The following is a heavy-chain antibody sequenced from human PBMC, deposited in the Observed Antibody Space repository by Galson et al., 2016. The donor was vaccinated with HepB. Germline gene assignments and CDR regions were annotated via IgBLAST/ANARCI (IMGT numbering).Heavy chain of an antibody. D-gene: IGHD1-14*01. CDR2: ISSHGGNK. V-gene: IGHV3-30*04. CDR3: ARAAFGYNKCWPPWYDY. Sequence: SLRLSCAASGFTFSDFDMHWVRQAPGEGLEWVAIISSHGGNKDYADSMKGRFTISRDNSKNTLYLEMDSLRIDDTAVYYCARAAFGYNKCWPPWYDYWGQGALVSVSS. J-gene: IGHJ4*02. CDR1: GFTFSDFD.